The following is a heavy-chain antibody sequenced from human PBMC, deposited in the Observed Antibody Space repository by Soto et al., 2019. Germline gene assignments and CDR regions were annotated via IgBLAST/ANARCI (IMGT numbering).Heavy chain of an antibody. J-gene: IGHJ5*02. Sequence: EVQLVESGGGLVKPGGSLRLSCAASGFTFNTYDMNWVRQAPGKGLEWVSSITTSSAYIYYADSLKGRITISRDNAKNSLFLQMNSLRAEETAVYYWVRSRTARLLSHSWFDPWGQGTLVTVSS. CDR3: VRSRTARLLSHSWFDP. D-gene: IGHD2-2*01. CDR1: GFTFNTYD. V-gene: IGHV3-21*01. CDR2: ITTSSAYI.